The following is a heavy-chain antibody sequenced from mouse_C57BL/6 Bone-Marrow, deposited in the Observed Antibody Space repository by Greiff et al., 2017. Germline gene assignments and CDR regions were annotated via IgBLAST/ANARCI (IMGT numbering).Heavy chain of an antibody. CDR2: ITHSGET. J-gene: IGHJ3*01. Sequence: VKLQESGPGLVKPSQPLFLTCSITGFPITSGYYWIWIRQSPGKPLEWMGYITHSGETFYNPSLQSPISITRETSKNQFFLQLNSVTTEDTAMYYCAGDSGTGFAYWGQGTLVTVSA. D-gene: IGHD3-3*01. V-gene: IGHV12-3*01. CDR3: AGDSGTGFAY. CDR1: GFPITSGYY.